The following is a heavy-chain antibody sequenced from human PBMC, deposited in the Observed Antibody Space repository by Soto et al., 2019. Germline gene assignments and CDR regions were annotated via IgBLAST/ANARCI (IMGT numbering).Heavy chain of an antibody. CDR3: ARDQEAGSFFPYFYGMDV. D-gene: IGHD6-13*01. Sequence: SLRLSCATSRFTFSSYEMNWVRQAPGKGLEWVSYISSSGSTIYYADSVKGRFTISRDNAKNSLYLQMDSLRAEDTAVYYCARDQEAGSFFPYFYGMDVWGQGTTVTVSS. V-gene: IGHV3-48*03. CDR1: RFTFSSYE. CDR2: ISSSGSTI. J-gene: IGHJ6*02.